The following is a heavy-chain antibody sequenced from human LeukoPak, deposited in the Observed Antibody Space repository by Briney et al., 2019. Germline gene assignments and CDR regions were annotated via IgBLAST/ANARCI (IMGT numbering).Heavy chain of an antibody. CDR1: GGSFSGYY. V-gene: IGHV4-34*01. J-gene: IGHJ4*02. D-gene: IGHD6-13*01. Sequence: SETLSLTCAVYGGSFSGYYWSWIRQPPGKGLEWIGEINHSGSTNYNPSLKSRVTISVDTSKNQFSLKLSSVTAADTAVYYCARRGIAADGNPDYWGQGTLVTVCS. CDR2: INHSGST. CDR3: ARRGIAADGNPDY.